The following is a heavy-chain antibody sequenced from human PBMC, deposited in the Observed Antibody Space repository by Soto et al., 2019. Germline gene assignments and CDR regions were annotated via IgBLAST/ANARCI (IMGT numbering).Heavy chain of an antibody. CDR1: GGSISSSSYY. CDR3: ARSDYGDYVLYFDY. CDR2: IYYSGST. V-gene: IGHV4-39*01. D-gene: IGHD4-17*01. Sequence: QLQLQESGPGLVKPSETLSLTCTVSGGSISSSSYYWGWIRQPPGKGLEWIGSIYYSGSTYYNPSLKSRVTISVDTSKNQFSLKLSSVTAADTAVYYCARSDYGDYVLYFDYWGQGTLVTVSS. J-gene: IGHJ4*02.